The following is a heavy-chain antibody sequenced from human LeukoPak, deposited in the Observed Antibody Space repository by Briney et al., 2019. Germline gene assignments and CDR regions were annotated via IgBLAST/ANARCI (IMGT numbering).Heavy chain of an antibody. CDR3: ARLSGAIFGVVITLYYFDY. CDR1: GGSISSSSYY. CDR2: IYYSGST. D-gene: IGHD3-3*01. V-gene: IGHV4-39*01. Sequence: SETLSLTCTVSGGSISSSSYYWGWIRQPPGKGLEWIGSIYYSGSTYYNPFLNSRVTISVDTSKNQFSLKLSSVTAADTAVHYCARLSGAIFGVVITLYYFDYWGQGTLVTVSS. J-gene: IGHJ4*02.